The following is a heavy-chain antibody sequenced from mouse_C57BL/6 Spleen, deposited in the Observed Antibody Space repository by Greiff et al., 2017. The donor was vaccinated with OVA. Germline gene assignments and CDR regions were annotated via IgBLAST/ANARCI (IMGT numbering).Heavy chain of an antibody. D-gene: IGHD4-1*01. J-gene: IGHJ2*01. CDR1: GYTFTRYW. Sequence: QVQLKQPGAELVRPGTSVKLSCKASGYTFTRYWMHWVKQRPGQGLEWIGVIDPSDSYTNYNQKFKGKATFTVDTSSSTAYMQLSSLTSEDSAVYYCARGTGGGFDYWGQGTTLTVSS. V-gene: IGHV1-59*01. CDR3: ARGTGGGFDY. CDR2: IDPSDSYT.